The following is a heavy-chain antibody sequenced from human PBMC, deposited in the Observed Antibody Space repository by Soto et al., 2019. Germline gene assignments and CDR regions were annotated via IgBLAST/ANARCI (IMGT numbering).Heavy chain of an antibody. CDR3: ALDSGSDVFDI. CDR2: IVPMVGRT. D-gene: IGHD3-10*01. J-gene: IGHJ3*02. CDR1: GGSFSSYT. V-gene: IGHV1-69*02. Sequence: VQLVQSGAEVKKTGSSVKVSCKASGGSFSSYTISWVRQAPGQGLEWMGRIVPMVGRTIYAQKFQGRVAISADKSTTTAYTDLSNLASEDTAMYYCALDSGSDVFDIWGQGTLVTVSS.